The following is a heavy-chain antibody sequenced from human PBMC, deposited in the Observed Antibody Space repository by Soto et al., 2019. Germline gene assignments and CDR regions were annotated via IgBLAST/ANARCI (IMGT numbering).Heavy chain of an antibody. CDR1: GFTFSSYA. CDR3: ARDRLRYNWNDFPYYYYGMDV. J-gene: IGHJ6*02. V-gene: IGHV3-30-3*01. CDR2: ISYDGSNK. D-gene: IGHD1-1*01. Sequence: GGSLRLSCAASGFTFSSYAMHWVRQAPGKGLEWVAVISYDGSNKYYADSVKGRFTISRDNSKNALYLQMNSLRAEDTAVYYCARDRLRYNWNDFPYYYYGMDVWGQGTTVTVSS.